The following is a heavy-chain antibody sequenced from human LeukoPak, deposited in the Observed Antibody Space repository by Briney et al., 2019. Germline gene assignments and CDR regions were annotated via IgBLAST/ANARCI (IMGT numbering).Heavy chain of an antibody. CDR3: ARNDYGATLGAFDY. Sequence: GGSLRLSCAASGFTVRSNYMSWVRQAPGKGLEWVSIIYSGGSTYYADSVKGRFTISRDISKNTLYLQMNSLRAEDTAVYYCARNDYGATLGAFDYWGQGTLVTVSS. D-gene: IGHD4-17*01. J-gene: IGHJ4*02. CDR1: GFTVRSNY. V-gene: IGHV3-53*01. CDR2: IYSGGST.